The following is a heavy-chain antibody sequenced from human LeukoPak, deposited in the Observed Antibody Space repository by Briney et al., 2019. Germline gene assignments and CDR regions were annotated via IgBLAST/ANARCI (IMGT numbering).Heavy chain of an antibody. CDR3: AKDLRGWDYGDPRGY. Sequence: PGGSLRLSCTASGFTFGDYAMSWVRQAPGKGLEWVSAISGSGGSTYYADSVKGRFTISRDNSKNTLYLQMNSLRAEDTAVYYCAKDLRGWDYGDPRGYWGQGTLVTVSS. CDR2: ISGSGGST. CDR1: GFTFGDYA. D-gene: IGHD4-17*01. J-gene: IGHJ4*02. V-gene: IGHV3-23*01.